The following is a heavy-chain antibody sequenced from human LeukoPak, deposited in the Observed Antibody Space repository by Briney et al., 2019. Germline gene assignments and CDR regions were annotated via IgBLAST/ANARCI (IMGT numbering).Heavy chain of an antibody. CDR1: GGSISSGSYS. CDR2: IYHSGST. Sequence: SETLSLTCTVSGGSISSGSYSWSWIRQPPGKGLEWIGYIYHSGSTYYNPSLKSRVTISVDRSKNQFSLKLSSVTAADTAVYYCARNYGSGAVDYWGQGTLVTVSS. J-gene: IGHJ4*02. V-gene: IGHV4-30-2*01. D-gene: IGHD3-10*01. CDR3: ARNYGSGAVDY.